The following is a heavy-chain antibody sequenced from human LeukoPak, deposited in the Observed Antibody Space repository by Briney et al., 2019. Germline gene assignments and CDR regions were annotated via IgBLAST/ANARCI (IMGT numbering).Heavy chain of an antibody. D-gene: IGHD7-27*01. CDR2: IGDNGGGI. CDR1: GFIVSGDF. CDR3: AIDPNWGTHS. Sequence: GGSLRLSCAASGFIVSGDFMYWVRHPPGKRLEWVSIIGDNGGGIHYADSVKGRFTISRDNFKNALYLQMNSLRVEDTAVYYCAIDPNWGTHSWGQGVLVTVSS. V-gene: IGHV3-23*01. J-gene: IGHJ4*02.